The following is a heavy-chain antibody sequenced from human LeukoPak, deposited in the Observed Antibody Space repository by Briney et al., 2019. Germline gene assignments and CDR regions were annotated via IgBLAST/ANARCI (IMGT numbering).Heavy chain of an antibody. CDR3: ARGGCSSTSCSLAY. Sequence: SETLSLTCTVSGGSISSYYWSWIRQPPGKGLEWIGYIYYSGSTNYNPSLKSRVTISVDTSKNQFSLKLSSVTAADTAVYYCARGGCSSTSCSLAYWGQGTLVTVSS. J-gene: IGHJ4*02. V-gene: IGHV4-59*01. CDR1: GGSISSYY. CDR2: IYYSGST. D-gene: IGHD2-2*01.